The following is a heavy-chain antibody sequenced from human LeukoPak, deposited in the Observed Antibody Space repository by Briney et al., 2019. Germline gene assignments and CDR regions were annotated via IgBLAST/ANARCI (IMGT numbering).Heavy chain of an antibody. CDR2: IYHSGST. CDR3: ARDGGSSGYYENDAFDI. J-gene: IGHJ3*02. D-gene: IGHD3-22*01. V-gene: IGHV4-38-2*02. Sequence: PSETLSLTCTVSGYSISSGYYWGWIRQPPGKGLEWIGSIYHSGSTYYNPSLKSRVTISVDTSKNQFSLKLSSVTAADTAVYYCARDGGSSGYYENDAFDIWGQGTMVTVSS. CDR1: GYSISSGYY.